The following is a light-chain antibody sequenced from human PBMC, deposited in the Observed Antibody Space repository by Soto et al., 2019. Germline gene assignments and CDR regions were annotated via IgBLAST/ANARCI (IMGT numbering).Light chain of an antibody. V-gene: IGKV1-39*01. CDR2: AAS. Sequence: IQMTQSPSSLSASVGDRVTITCRASRSISSYLNWYQQKPGQAPKLLIYAASSLQRGVPSRFRGSGSGTDFTLTISSLQPEDFATYYCQQSYRTPLTFGGGTKVDIK. CDR1: RSISSY. J-gene: IGKJ4*01. CDR3: QQSYRTPLT.